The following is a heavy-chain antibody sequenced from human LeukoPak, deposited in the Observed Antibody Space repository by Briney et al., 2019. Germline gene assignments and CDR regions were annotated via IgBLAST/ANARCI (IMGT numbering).Heavy chain of an antibody. CDR1: GFTFNTYA. D-gene: IGHD2-21*01. CDR3: ARDRCGDICFYGLDV. V-gene: IGHV3-23*01. Sequence: GGSLRLSCAASGFTFNTYAMSWVRQAPGKGLEWVSGVSGSGGNTYYTDSVKGRFTISRDNPKNTLYLEMNSLRAEDTAVYYCARDRCGDICFYGLDVWGQGTTVSVSS. J-gene: IGHJ6*02. CDR2: VSGSGGNT.